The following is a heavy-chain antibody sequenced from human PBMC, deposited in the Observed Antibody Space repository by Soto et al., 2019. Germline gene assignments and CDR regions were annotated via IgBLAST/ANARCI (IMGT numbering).Heavy chain of an antibody. J-gene: IGHJ4*02. CDR3: ARVVRVERRGLPIYYFDY. CDR1: GGSFSGYY. Sequence: SETLSLTCAVYGGSFSGYYWSWIRQPPGKGLEWIGEINHSGSTNYNPSLKSRVTISVDTSKNQFSLKLSSVTAADTAVYYCARVVRVERRGLPIYYFDYWGQGTLVTVS. CDR2: INHSGST. V-gene: IGHV4-34*01. D-gene: IGHD1-1*01.